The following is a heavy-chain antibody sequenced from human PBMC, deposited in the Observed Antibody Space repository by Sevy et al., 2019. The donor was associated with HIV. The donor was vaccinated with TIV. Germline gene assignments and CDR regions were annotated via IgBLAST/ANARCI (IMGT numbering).Heavy chain of an antibody. Sequence: GGCLRLSCAASGFTFSSYAMHWVRQAPGKGLEDVSAISSNGGSTYYANSVKGRFTISRDNSKNTLYLHMGSLRAEDMAVYYSARGRWLQFATFDYWGQGTLVIVSS. CDR1: GFTFSSYA. CDR2: ISSNGGST. D-gene: IGHD5-12*01. J-gene: IGHJ4*02. V-gene: IGHV3-64*01. CDR3: ARGRWLQFATFDY.